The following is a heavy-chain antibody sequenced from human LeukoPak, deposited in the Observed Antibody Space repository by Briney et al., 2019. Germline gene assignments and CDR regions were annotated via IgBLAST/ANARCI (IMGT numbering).Heavy chain of an antibody. D-gene: IGHD1-1*01. J-gene: IGHJ4*02. Sequence: PSETLSLTCTLSGGSINNYYWSWIRQRPGKGLWWSWYIHYSETRYNTSLQRRVTISVETSKKQLSLTLTSVTAADTAVYYCARGSLADWNLFEYWGQGTLVTVSS. CDR1: GGSINNYY. V-gene: IGHV4-59*01. CDR3: ARGSLADWNLFEY. CDR2: IHYSET.